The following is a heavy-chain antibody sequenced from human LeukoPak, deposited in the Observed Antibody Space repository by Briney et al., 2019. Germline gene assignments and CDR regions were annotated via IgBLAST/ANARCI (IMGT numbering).Heavy chain of an antibody. CDR2: ISAYNGNT. D-gene: IGHD1-26*01. V-gene: IGHV1-18*01. CDR1: GYTFSSYG. Sequence: ASVKVSCKASGYTFSSYGIGWVRQAPGQGLEWMGWISAYNGNTNYAQKFQGRVTMTRDTSISTAYMELSRLRSDDTAVYYCARVVVVGARRGDWFDPWGQGTLVTVSS. CDR3: ARVVVVGARRGDWFDP. J-gene: IGHJ5*02.